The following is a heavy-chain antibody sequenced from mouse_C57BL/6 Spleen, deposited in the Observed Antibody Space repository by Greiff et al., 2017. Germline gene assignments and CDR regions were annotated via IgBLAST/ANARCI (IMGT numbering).Heavy chain of an antibody. CDR1: GFTFSAYG. J-gene: IGHJ4*01. CDR3: ARPESAMDY. CDR2: ISSGRRTI. Sequence: DVKLVESGGGLVQPGGSLKLSCAASGFTFSAYGMHWVRPAPETGLEWVAYISSGRRTIYYADTVKGRFTISRDNAKNTLFLQMTSLRSEDTAMYYCARPESAMDYWGQGTSVTVSS. V-gene: IGHV5-17*01.